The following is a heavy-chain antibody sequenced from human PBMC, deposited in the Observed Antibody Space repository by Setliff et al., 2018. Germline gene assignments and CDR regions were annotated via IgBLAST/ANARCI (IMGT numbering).Heavy chain of an antibody. CDR3: ARHSSMTTMPLDP. D-gene: IGHD4-17*01. V-gene: IGHV4-34*01. Sequence: PSETLSLTCAASGGTFSDYYWTWIRQSPGKGLEWIGEIKHTGSTNYNPSLKSRVTISIDKSKNRLSLKVDSVTAADTAVYYCARHSSMTTMPLDPWGQGTLVTVSS. J-gene: IGHJ5*02. CDR2: IKHTGST. CDR1: GGTFSDYY.